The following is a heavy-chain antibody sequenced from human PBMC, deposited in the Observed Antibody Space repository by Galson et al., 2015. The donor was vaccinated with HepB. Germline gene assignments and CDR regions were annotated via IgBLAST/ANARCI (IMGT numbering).Heavy chain of an antibody. J-gene: IGHJ4*02. Sequence: SLRLSCAASGFNFEDYTMHWVRQPPGKGLEWVSVMSWDGVSSFYADSVKGRFTISRDNSKSSLYLQMNSLRTDDTALYFCAKGTGLRSGFDDWGQGTLVTVSS. D-gene: IGHD2-15*01. CDR2: MSWDGVSS. V-gene: IGHV3-43*01. CDR1: GFNFEDYT. CDR3: AKGTGLRSGFDD.